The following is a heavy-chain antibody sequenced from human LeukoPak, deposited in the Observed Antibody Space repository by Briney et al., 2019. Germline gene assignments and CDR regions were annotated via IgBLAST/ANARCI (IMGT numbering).Heavy chain of an antibody. CDR1: GFTFSSYA. CDR2: ISGSGGSP. CDR3: AKDPALGLYFDY. Sequence: GGSLTLSCAASGFTFSSYAMRAVRNAPGKGLVWVSAISGSGGSPYYADSVKGRHIISRDNAKNTLYLQMNSLRADDTAGYCCAKDPALGLYFDYWGQGTLVTVPS. J-gene: IGHJ4*02. V-gene: IGHV3-23*01. D-gene: IGHD7-27*01.